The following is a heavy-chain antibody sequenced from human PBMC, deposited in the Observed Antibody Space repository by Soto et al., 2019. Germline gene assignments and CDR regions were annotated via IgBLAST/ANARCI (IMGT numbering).Heavy chain of an antibody. CDR2: INHSGST. V-gene: IGHV4-34*01. D-gene: IGHD2-21*02. Sequence: SSETLSLTCAVYGGSFSGYYWSWIRQPPGKGLEWIGEINHSGSTNYNPSLKSRVTISVDTSKNQFSLKLSSVTAADTAVYYCARGVTVDYWGQGTLVTVSS. J-gene: IGHJ4*02. CDR1: GGSFSGYY. CDR3: ARGVTVDY.